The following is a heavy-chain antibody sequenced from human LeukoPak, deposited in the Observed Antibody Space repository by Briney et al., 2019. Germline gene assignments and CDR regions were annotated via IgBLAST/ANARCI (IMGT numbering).Heavy chain of an antibody. CDR1: GGSISSYY. J-gene: IGHJ4*02. CDR2: IYYSGST. D-gene: IGHD3-3*01. V-gene: IGHV4-59*01. CDR3: ARDLIIQGIDY. Sequence: SETLSLTCTVSGGSISSYYWSWIRQPPGKGLEWIGYIYYSGSTNYNPSLKSRVTISVDTSKNQFSLKLSSVTAADTAVYYCARDLIIQGIDYWGQGTLVTVSS.